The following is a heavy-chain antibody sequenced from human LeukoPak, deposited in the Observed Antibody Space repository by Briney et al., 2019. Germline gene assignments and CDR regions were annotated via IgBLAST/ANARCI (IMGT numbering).Heavy chain of an antibody. CDR2: IRSSSSTM. J-gene: IGHJ4*02. D-gene: IGHD3-10*01. CDR1: GFTFSSYS. CDR3: ARADYYGSGNYYTSDY. V-gene: IGHV3-48*01. Sequence: GGSLRLSCAASGFTFSSYSMNRVRQAPGKGLEWVSYIRSSSSTMYYADSVKGRFTISRDNAKNSLYLQMNSLRAEDTAVYYCARADYYGSGNYYTSDYWGQGTLVTVSS.